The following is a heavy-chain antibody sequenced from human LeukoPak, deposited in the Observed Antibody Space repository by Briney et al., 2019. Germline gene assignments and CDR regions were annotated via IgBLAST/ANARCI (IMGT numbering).Heavy chain of an antibody. CDR3: AKVYNDYGDESFDY. J-gene: IGHJ4*02. V-gene: IGHV3-23*01. Sequence: PGGSLRLSCAASGFTFSSYVMSWVRQAPGKGLEWVSAISGGGGNTYYADSVKGRFTISRDTSKNTLYLQMNSLRAEDTAVYYCAKVYNDYGDESFDYWGQGTLVTVSS. CDR2: ISGGGGNT. D-gene: IGHD4-17*01. CDR1: GFTFSSYV.